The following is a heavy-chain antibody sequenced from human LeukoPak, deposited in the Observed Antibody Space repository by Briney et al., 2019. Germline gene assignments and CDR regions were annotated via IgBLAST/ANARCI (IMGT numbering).Heavy chain of an antibody. CDR1: GGSISSYY. J-gene: IGHJ6*02. Sequence: PSETLSLTCTVSGGSISSYYWSWIRQPPGKGLEWIGYIYYSGSTNYNPSLKSRVTISVDTSKNQFSLKLSSVTAADTAVYYCARHVGTVTNMDVWGQGTTVTVSS. V-gene: IGHV4-59*08. CDR3: ARHVGTVTNMDV. CDR2: IYYSGST. D-gene: IGHD4-17*01.